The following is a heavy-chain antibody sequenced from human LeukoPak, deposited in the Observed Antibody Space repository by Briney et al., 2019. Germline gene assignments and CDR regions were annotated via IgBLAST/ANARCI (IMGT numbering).Heavy chain of an antibody. CDR3: SRLDDYNKYSYMDV. CDR1: GFTFSSYG. J-gene: IGHJ6*03. V-gene: IGHV3-73*01. D-gene: IGHD4-11*01. Sequence: GGSLRLSCAASGFTFSSYGMSWVRQAPGKGLEWVGRIRGKPNSYATAYAASVKGRFTISRDDSKNTAYLQMNSLKTEDTAVYYCSRLDDYNKYSYMDVWGKGTTVSVSS. CDR2: IRGKPNSYAT.